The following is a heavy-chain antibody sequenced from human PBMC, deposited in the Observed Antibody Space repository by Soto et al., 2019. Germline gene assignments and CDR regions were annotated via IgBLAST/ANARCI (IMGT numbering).Heavy chain of an antibody. CDR3: ARIITIFGVPAYYGMDV. D-gene: IGHD3-3*01. V-gene: IGHV1-69*13. J-gene: IGHJ6*02. CDR1: GGTFSRYA. CDR2: IIPIFGTA. Sequence: ASVNVSCKASGGTFSRYAISWVRQAPGQGLEWMGGIIPIFGTANYAQKFQGRVTITADESTSTAYMELSSLRSEDTAVYYCARIITIFGVPAYYGMDVWGQGTTVTVSS.